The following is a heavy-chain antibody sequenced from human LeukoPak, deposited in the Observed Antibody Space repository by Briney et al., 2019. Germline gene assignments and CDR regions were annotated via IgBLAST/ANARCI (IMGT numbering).Heavy chain of an antibody. J-gene: IGHJ4*02. V-gene: IGHV3-23*01. CDR2: ISGSGGST. D-gene: IGHD3-22*01. CDR1: GFTFSSYG. CDR3: ARGDSSGYYYEVDY. Sequence: GGTLRLSCAASGFTFSSYGMSWVRQAPGKGLEWVSAISGSGGSTYYADSVKGRFTISRDNSKNTLYLQMNSLRAEDTAVYYCARGDSSGYYYEVDYWGQGTLVTVSS.